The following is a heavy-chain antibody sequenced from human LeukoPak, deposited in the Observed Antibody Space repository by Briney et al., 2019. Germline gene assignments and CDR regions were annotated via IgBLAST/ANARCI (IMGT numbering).Heavy chain of an antibody. V-gene: IGHV5-51*01. CDR1: GYSFTSNW. D-gene: IGHD3-16*01. CDR2: IYPGDSDT. Sequence: GKSLKISCKGSGYSFTSNWIGWVRQMPGKGLEWMGIIYPGDSDTTYSPSFQGQVTISADKSITTAYLQWDSLKTSDTAMYYCARHPWGIKVADYWGQGTLVTVSS. CDR3: ARHPWGIKVADY. J-gene: IGHJ4*02.